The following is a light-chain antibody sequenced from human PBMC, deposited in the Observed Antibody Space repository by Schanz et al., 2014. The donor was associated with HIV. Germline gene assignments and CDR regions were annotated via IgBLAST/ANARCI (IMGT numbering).Light chain of an antibody. CDR3: SSYTTSLTLV. V-gene: IGLV2-14*03. Sequence: QSALTQPASVSGSPGQSITISCTGTSSDVGGYNYVSWYQQHPGKAPKLMIYDVSNRPSGVSNRFSGSKSGNTASLTISGLQAEDEGDYYCSSYTTSLTLVFGGGTKLTVL. CDR1: SSDVGGYNY. CDR2: DVS. J-gene: IGLJ3*02.